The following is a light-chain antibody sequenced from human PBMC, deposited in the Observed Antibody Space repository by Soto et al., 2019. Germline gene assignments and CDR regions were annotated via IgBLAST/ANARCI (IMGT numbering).Light chain of an antibody. CDR1: QSLSAGF. Sequence: EIVLTQSPGTMSLSPGETATLSCWASQSLSAGFLAWYQQKPGQAPRLLISGTSVRATGIPDRFSGSGSGTDFTLTITRLEAEDSAVYICQQYGRAPYTFGQGTKVEIK. J-gene: IGKJ2*01. V-gene: IGKV3-20*01. CDR3: QQYGRAPYT. CDR2: GTS.